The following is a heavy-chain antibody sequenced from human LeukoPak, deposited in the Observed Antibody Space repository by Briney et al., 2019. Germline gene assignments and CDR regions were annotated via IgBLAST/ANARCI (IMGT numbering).Heavy chain of an antibody. V-gene: IGHV3-9*01. CDR2: ISWNGDTI. Sequence: GGSLRLSCATSGFDFHNYLMHWVRQAPGKGLEWVSEISWNGDTIGYADSVKGRFIISRDNARRSLYLQMNNLRPEDTAFYYCASTYGSGSYLHSWGQGTLVTVSS. D-gene: IGHD3-10*01. CDR1: GFDFHNYL. J-gene: IGHJ5*02. CDR3: ASTYGSGSYLHS.